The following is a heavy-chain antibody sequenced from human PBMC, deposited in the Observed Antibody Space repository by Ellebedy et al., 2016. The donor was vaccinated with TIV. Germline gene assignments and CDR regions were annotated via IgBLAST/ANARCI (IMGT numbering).Heavy chain of an antibody. CDR1: GFNFSAYG. CDR3: AREHSVAYYSLDY. V-gene: IGHV3-30-3*01. D-gene: IGHD1-26*01. CDR2: ISYGGSNK. Sequence: GESLKISCAASGFNFSAYGLNWVRQAPGKGLEWVAIISYGGSNKFYADSVRGRFSISRDNSKKTLYLQMNRLRVEDTAVYFCAREHSVAYYSLDYWGQGTLVTVSS. J-gene: IGHJ4*02.